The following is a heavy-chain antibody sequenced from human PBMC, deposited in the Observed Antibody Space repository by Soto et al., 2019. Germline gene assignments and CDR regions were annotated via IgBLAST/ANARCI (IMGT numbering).Heavy chain of an antibody. D-gene: IGHD3-10*01. V-gene: IGHV3-21*03. CDR1: GFTFSSYS. CDR3: ARAVYGSGSYYLYYYYGMDV. Sequence: LRLSCAASGFTFSSYSMNWVRQAPGKGLEWVSSISSSSSYIYYADSVKGRFTISRDNAKNSLYLQMNSLRAEDTAVYYCARAVYGSGSYYLYYYYGMDVWGQGTTVTVSS. CDR2: ISSSSSYI. J-gene: IGHJ6*02.